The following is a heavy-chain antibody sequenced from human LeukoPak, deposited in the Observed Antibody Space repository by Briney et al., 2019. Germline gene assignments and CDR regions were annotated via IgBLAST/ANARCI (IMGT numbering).Heavy chain of an antibody. Sequence: SQTLSLTCTVSGGSISSGSYYWSWIRQPAGKGLEWIGRIYTSGSTNYNPSLKSRVTISVDTSKNQFSLKLSSVTAADTAVYYCARADSSSWYRNDAFDIWGQGTMVTVSS. V-gene: IGHV4-61*02. D-gene: IGHD6-13*01. J-gene: IGHJ3*02. CDR2: IYTSGST. CDR3: ARADSSSWYRNDAFDI. CDR1: GGSISSGSYY.